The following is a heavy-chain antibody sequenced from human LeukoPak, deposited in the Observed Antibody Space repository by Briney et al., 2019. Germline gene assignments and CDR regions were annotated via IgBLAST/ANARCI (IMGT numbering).Heavy chain of an antibody. CDR3: AGVYESSGLRVR. CDR1: GCTFSSYA. J-gene: IGHJ4*02. CDR2: IIPIFGTA. D-gene: IGHD3-22*01. V-gene: IGHV1-69*13. Sequence: ASVKVSCEASGCTFSSYAISWVRQAPGQGLEWMGGIIPIFGTANYAQKFQGRVTITADESTSTAYMSLSSLRSEDTAVYYCAGVYESSGLRVRWGQGTLVTVSS.